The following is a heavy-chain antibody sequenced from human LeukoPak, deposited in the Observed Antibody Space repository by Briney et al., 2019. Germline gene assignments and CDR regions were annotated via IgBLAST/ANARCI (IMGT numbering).Heavy chain of an antibody. CDR1: GGSISSSSYY. V-gene: IGHV4-39*07. D-gene: IGHD2-2*01. CDR3: ASLVVPAANLDY. J-gene: IGHJ4*02. Sequence: SETLSLTCTVSGGSISSSSYYWGWIRQPPGKGLEWIGSIYYSGSTYYNPSLKSRVTISVDTSKNQFSLKLSSVTAADTAVYYCASLVVPAANLDYWGQGTPVTASS. CDR2: IYYSGST.